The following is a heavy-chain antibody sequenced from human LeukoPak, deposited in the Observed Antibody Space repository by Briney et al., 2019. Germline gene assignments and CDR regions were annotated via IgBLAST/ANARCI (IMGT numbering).Heavy chain of an antibody. CDR2: ISGSGGST. Sequence: GGSLRLSCAASGFTFSSYAMSWVRQAPGKGLEWVSAISGSGGSTYYADSVKGRFTISRDNSKNTLYLQMNSLRVEDTAVYYCAKGDGSGSYSDYWGQGTLVTVSS. J-gene: IGHJ4*02. V-gene: IGHV3-23*01. D-gene: IGHD3-10*01. CDR3: AKGDGSGSYSDY. CDR1: GFTFSSYA.